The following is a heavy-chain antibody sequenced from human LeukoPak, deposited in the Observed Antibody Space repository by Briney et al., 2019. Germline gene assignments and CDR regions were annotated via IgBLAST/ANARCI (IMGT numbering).Heavy chain of an antibody. Sequence: SETLSLTCGVSGGSITITNYWTWVRQPQGRGLEWIGEVNLQGSTNYNPSLMGRVAISVDTSENHISLQLTSVTAADTAVYYCAREGGPYRPLDYSGQGTLVTVSS. V-gene: IGHV4-4*02. CDR2: VNLQGST. CDR3: AREGGPYRPLDY. J-gene: IGHJ4*02. CDR1: GGSITITNY.